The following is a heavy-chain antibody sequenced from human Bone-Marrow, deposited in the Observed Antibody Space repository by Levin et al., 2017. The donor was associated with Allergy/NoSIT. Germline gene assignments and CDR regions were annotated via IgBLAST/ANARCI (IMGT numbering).Heavy chain of an antibody. D-gene: IGHD3-16*01. Sequence: HPGGSLRLSCAASGFTFSDHYMTWVRQAPGKGLEWVSAMSGRDDDTYYADSVKGRFTISRDNSRSTLFLQMNSLRVEDTAVYYCAKGLGETSRYDSWGQGTLVTVSS. CDR3: AKGLGETSRYDS. J-gene: IGHJ5*02. V-gene: IGHV3-23*01. CDR1: GFTFSDHY. CDR2: MSGRDDDT.